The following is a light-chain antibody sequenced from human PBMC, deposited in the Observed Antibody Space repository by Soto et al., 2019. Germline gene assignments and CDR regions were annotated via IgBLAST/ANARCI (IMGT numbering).Light chain of an antibody. V-gene: IGKV1-5*01. CDR2: DAT. Sequence: DIQMTQSPSTLSASVGDRVTITCRASQSIANKLAWYQQKPGKAPQLLIFDATSLETGVPSRFSGRGSGTEFTLTISSLRPDDFAFYYCQQYHNYWTFGQGTKVEIK. CDR1: QSIANK. CDR3: QQYHNYWT. J-gene: IGKJ1*01.